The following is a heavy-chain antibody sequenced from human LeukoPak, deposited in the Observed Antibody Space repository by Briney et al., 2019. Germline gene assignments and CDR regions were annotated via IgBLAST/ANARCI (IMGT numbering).Heavy chain of an antibody. CDR3: SRRLDY. CDR1: GFPFSDSW. Sequence: GGSLRLSCAASGFPFSDSWMDWVRQAPGKGMEWVANIKQDGSEKHYADSVKGRFTISRDNAKNSLFLQMNGLRAEDTAVYYCSRRLDYWGQGALATVSS. CDR2: IKQDGSEK. V-gene: IGHV3-7*01. J-gene: IGHJ4*02.